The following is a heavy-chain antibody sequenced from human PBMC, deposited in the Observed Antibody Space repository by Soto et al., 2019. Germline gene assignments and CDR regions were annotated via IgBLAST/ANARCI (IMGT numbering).Heavy chain of an antibody. D-gene: IGHD7-27*01. J-gene: IGHJ3*01. CDR1: GFTFSSWS. Sequence: LRLSCAVSGFTFSSWSFNWVRQTPGKGLEWVASISTTSSPIFYSDSVRGRFTISRDNAKGSLFLQMDSLRAEDTAVYYCARLGMSLTALDTFDVWGPGTMVTVSS. CDR2: ISTTSSPI. CDR3: ARLGMSLTALDTFDV. V-gene: IGHV3-21*01.